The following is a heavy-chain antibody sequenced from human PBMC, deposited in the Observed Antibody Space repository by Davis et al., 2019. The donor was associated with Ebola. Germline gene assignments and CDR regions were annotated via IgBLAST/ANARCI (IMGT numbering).Heavy chain of an antibody. Sequence: SETLSPTCAVYDGSLSAYYWTWIRQPPGKGLEWIGEINHSGSTNYNPSLKSRVTISVDTSKNQFSLKLSPVTAAETAVYYCASRPSILCTSTSCHEYNWFDPWGQGTLVTVSS. J-gene: IGHJ5*02. CDR3: ASRPSILCTSTSCHEYNWFDP. D-gene: IGHD2-2*01. CDR2: INHSGST. V-gene: IGHV4-34*01. CDR1: DGSLSAYY.